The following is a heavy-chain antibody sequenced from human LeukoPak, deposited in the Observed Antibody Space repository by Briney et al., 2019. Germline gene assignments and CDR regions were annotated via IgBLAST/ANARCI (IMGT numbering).Heavy chain of an antibody. Sequence: SETLSLTCAVYGGSFSGYYWSWIRQPPGKGLEWIGEINHSGSTNYNPSLKSRVTISVDTSKNQFSLKLSSVTAADTAVYYCARATRIVVVPAATPFDYWGQGTLVTVPS. J-gene: IGHJ4*02. D-gene: IGHD2-2*01. CDR2: INHSGST. CDR3: ARATRIVVVPAATPFDY. CDR1: GGSFSGYY. V-gene: IGHV4-34*01.